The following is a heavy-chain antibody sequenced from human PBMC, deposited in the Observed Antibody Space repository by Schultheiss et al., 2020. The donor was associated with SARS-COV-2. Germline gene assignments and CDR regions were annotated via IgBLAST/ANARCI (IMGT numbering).Heavy chain of an antibody. CDR1: GFTFSSYE. CDR2: ISSSSSYI. CDR3: AKRFRDSSGLAFDY. V-gene: IGHV3-21*04. J-gene: IGHJ4*02. Sequence: GGSLRLSCAASGFTFSSYEMNWVRQAPGKGLEWVSSISSSSSYIYYADSVKGRFTISRDNAKNSLYLQMNSLRADDTAVYYCAKRFRDSSGLAFDYWGQGTLVTVSS. D-gene: IGHD6-19*01.